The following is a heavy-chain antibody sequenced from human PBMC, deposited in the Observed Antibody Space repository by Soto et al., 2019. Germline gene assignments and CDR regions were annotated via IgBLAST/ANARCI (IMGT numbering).Heavy chain of an antibody. CDR3: ARLRDILTGYGYYYYGMDV. V-gene: IGHV4-39*01. D-gene: IGHD3-9*01. J-gene: IGHJ6*02. Sequence: PSETLSLTCTVSGGSISSSSYYWGWIRQPPGKGLEWIGSIYYSGSTYYNPSLKSRVTISVDTSKNQFSLKLSSVTAADTAVYYCARLRDILTGYGYYYYGMDVWGQGTTVTAS. CDR2: IYYSGST. CDR1: GGSISSSSYY.